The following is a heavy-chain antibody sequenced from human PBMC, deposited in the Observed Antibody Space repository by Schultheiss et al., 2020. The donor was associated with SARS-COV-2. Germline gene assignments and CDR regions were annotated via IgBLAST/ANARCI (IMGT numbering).Heavy chain of an antibody. D-gene: IGHD3-9*01. CDR3: ARSKRVASLRYFDW. CDR1: GYSISSGYY. J-gene: IGHJ4*02. V-gene: IGHV4-38-2*01. CDR2: IYYSGST. Sequence: SQTLSLTCAVSGYSISSGYYWGWIRQPPGKGLEWIGYIYYSGSTYYNPSLKSRVTISVDTSKNQFSLKLSSVTAADTAVYYCARSKRVASLRYFDWWGQGTLVTVSS.